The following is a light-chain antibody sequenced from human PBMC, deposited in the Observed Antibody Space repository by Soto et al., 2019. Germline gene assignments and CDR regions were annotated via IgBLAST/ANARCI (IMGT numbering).Light chain of an antibody. V-gene: IGLV2-8*01. CDR2: EVS. Sequence: QSVLTQPPSASGSPGQSVTISCTGTSSDVGRYNYISWYQQRPGKAPKLIIYEVSKRPSGVPDRLSGFKYGNTASLTVSGLQAEDEADYYCSSYAGTSRYVFRTGTKVTVL. CDR3: SSYAGTSRYV. J-gene: IGLJ1*01. CDR1: SSDVGRYNY.